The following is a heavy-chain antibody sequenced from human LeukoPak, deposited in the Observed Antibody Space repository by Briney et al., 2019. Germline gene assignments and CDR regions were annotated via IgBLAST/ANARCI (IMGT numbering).Heavy chain of an antibody. J-gene: IGHJ4*02. Sequence: SETLSLTCTVSGYSISSDYYWGWIRQPPGKGLEWIGSIYYSGSTYYNPSLKSRVTISVDTSKNQFSLKLSSVTAADTAVYYCARHSREMATITFSFDYWGQGTLVTVSS. D-gene: IGHD5-24*01. CDR2: IYYSGST. CDR3: ARHSREMATITFSFDY. CDR1: GYSISSDYY. V-gene: IGHV4-38-2*02.